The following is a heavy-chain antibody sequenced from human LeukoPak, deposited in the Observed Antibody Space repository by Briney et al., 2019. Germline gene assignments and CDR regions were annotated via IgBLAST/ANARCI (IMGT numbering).Heavy chain of an antibody. D-gene: IGHD2-2*01. CDR2: IGTIDDT. Sequence: QPGGSLRLSRAASGFTFSTYDMHWVRQPTGKGLEWVSAIGTIDDTYYSDSVKGRFTISRENAKNSLFLQMNSLRAGDTAVYYCAREVLDSTSRSWDLVLWGRGTLVTVSS. CDR3: AREVLDSTSRSWDLVL. J-gene: IGHJ2*01. V-gene: IGHV3-13*01. CDR1: GFTFSTYD.